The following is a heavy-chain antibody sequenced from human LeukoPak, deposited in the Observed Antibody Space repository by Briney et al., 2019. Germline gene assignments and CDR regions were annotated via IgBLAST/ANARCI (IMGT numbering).Heavy chain of an antibody. CDR3: AGGSGSYYSGYDY. CDR1: GASISSYF. D-gene: IGHD3-10*01. J-gene: IGHJ4*02. Sequence: SETLSLTCTVSGASISSYFWSWIRQPPGKGLEWIGYIYYSGSTNYNPSLKSRVTISVDTSRNQFSLKLSSVTAADTAVYYCAGGSGSYYSGYDYWGQGTLVTVSS. V-gene: IGHV4-59*01. CDR2: IYYSGST.